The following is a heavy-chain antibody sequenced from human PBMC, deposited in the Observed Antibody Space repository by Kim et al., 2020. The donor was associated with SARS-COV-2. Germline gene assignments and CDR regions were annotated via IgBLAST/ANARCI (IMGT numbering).Heavy chain of an antibody. J-gene: IGHJ6*01. CDR3: TRGSGSYSYYYYGMDV. Sequence: GGSLRLSCTASGFTFGDYAMSWFRQAPGKGLEWVGFFRSRAYGGTTEYAASVKGRFTISREDSKSIAYLQMNSLKTEDTAVYYCTRGSGSYSYYYYGMDVWGQGATVTVSS. V-gene: IGHV3-49*03. CDR2: FRSRAYGGTT. CDR1: GFTFGDYA. D-gene: IGHD3-10*01.